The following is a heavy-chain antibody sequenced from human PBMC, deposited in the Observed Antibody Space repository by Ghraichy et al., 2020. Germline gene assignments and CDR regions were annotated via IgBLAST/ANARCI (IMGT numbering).Heavy chain of an antibody. CDR2: INHSGST. CDR1: GESFSGYY. Sequence: SETLSLTCAVYGESFSGYYWSWIRQPPGKGLEWIGEINHSGSTNYNPSLKSRVTISVDTSKNQFSLKLSSVTAADTAVYYCARGRAYYYGSGSPRRVGYYYYMDVWGKGTTVTVSS. V-gene: IGHV4-34*01. CDR3: ARGRAYYYGSGSPRRVGYYYYMDV. D-gene: IGHD3-10*01. J-gene: IGHJ6*03.